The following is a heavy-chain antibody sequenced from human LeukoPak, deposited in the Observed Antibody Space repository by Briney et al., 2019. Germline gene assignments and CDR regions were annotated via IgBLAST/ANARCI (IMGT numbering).Heavy chain of an antibody. V-gene: IGHV3-9*01. CDR1: GFTFDDYA. J-gene: IGHJ6*03. CDR2: ISWNSGSI. D-gene: IGHD2-15*01. Sequence: GGSLRLSCAASGFTFDDYAMHWVRQAPGKGLEWVSGISWNSGSIGYADSVKGRFTISRDNAKNSLYLQMNSLRAEDTALYYCAKDGGQDHYYYYYMDVWGKGTTVTVSS. CDR3: AKDGGQDHYYYYYMDV.